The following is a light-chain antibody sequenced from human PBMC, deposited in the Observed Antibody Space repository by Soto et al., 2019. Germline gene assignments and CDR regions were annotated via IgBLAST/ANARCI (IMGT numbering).Light chain of an antibody. J-gene: IGKJ4*01. CDR1: RSVSRYY. CDR3: QQALS. CDR2: GAS. V-gene: IGKV3D-7*01. Sequence: TVLTQSPGTLSLSPGERATLSCRASRSVSRYYLSWYQQKPGQAPRLLIYGASTRATGVPPRFSGSGSGADFTLTITSLQVEDFAVYYCQQALSFGGGTRVEIK.